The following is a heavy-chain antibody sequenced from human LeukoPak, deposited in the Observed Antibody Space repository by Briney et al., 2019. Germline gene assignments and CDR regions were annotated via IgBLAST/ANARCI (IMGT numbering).Heavy chain of an antibody. V-gene: IGHV3-74*01. Sequence: PGGSLRLSCAASGSTFSSYWMHWVRQAPGKGLGWVSRINSDGSSTSYADSVKGRFTISRDNAKNTLYLQMNSLRAEDTAVYYCARVGDYGGNRYYYYYYMDVWGKGTTVTVSS. D-gene: IGHD4-23*01. CDR2: INSDGSST. J-gene: IGHJ6*03. CDR1: GSTFSSYW. CDR3: ARVGDYGGNRYYYYYYMDV.